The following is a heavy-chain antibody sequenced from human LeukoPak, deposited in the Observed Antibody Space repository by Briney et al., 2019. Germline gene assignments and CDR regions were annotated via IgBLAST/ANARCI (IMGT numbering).Heavy chain of an antibody. CDR2: ISSSSSYI. J-gene: IGHJ6*02. D-gene: IGHD3-9*01. Sequence: GGSLRLSCAASGFTFSSYSMNWVRQAPGKGLEWVSSISSSSSYIYYADSVKGRFTISRDNAKNSLYLQMNSLRAEDTAVYYCARVPPTFDWLPRYYYGMDVWAKGPRSPSP. CDR1: GFTFSSYS. CDR3: ARVPPTFDWLPRYYYGMDV. V-gene: IGHV3-21*01.